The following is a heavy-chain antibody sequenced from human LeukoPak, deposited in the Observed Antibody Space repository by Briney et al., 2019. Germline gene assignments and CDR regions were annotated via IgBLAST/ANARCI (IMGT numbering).Heavy chain of an antibody. D-gene: IGHD5-18*01. Sequence: GGSLRLSCSASGFTVSSNYMSWVRQAPGRGLEWVSIFYSGGSKYYADSVKGRFTISRDNSKNTLYLQMNSLRAEDTAVYFCVRVGYSYGYGDWNHFDYWGQGTLVTVSS. J-gene: IGHJ4*02. CDR1: GFTVSSNY. CDR3: VRVGYSYGYGDWNHFDY. CDR2: FYSGGSK. V-gene: IGHV3-66*02.